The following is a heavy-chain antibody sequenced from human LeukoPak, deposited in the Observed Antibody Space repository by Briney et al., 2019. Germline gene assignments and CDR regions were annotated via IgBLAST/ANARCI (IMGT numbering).Heavy chain of an antibody. V-gene: IGHV3-53*04. D-gene: IGHD5-18*01. CDR3: ARVSTAMVLGS. CDR1: GFTVSSNY. Sequence: GGSLRLSCAASGFTVSSNYMSWVRQAPGKGREWVSVIYSGGSTYYADSVKGRFTISRHNSKNTLSLQMSSPRAEATAVYYCARVSTAMVLGSWGQGTLVTVSS. J-gene: IGHJ5*02. CDR2: IYSGGST.